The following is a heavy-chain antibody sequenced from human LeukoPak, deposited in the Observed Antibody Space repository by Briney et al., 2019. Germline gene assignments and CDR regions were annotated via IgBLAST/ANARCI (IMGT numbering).Heavy chain of an antibody. CDR1: GFTFSTYA. CDR2: ISGSGGST. J-gene: IGHJ4*02. V-gene: IGHV3-23*01. CDR3: ANAYLSGSFYRWLGY. Sequence: PGGSLRLSCAASGFTFSTYAMSWARQAPGKGLEWVSGISGSGGSTYYADPVKGRFTISRDNSKNTLYLQMNSLRAEDTAVYYCANAYLSGSFYRWLGYWGQGTLVTVSS. D-gene: IGHD3-10*01.